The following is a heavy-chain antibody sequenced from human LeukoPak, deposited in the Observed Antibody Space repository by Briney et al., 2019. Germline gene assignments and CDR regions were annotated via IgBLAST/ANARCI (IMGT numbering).Heavy chain of an antibody. Sequence: GGSLRLSCAASGFTFSSYAMYWVRQAPGKGLEWVSGISGSGGSTHYADSVKGRFTISRDNSENTVYLQMNSLRAEDTAVYYCAKTTTGYSSGRYPGWPVDYWGQGTLVTVSS. CDR3: AKTTTGYSSGRYPGWPVDY. V-gene: IGHV3-23*01. CDR2: ISGSGGST. D-gene: IGHD6-19*01. J-gene: IGHJ4*02. CDR1: GFTFSSYA.